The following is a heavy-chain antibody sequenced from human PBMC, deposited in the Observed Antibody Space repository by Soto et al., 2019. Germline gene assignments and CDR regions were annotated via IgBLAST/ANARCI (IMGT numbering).Heavy chain of an antibody. CDR2: IYHSGST. V-gene: IGHV4-4*02. D-gene: IGHD6-19*01. CDR3: ARVEAVAGRGWFDP. Sequence: SETLSLTCAVSGGSISSSNWWSWVRQPPGKGLEWIGEIYHSGSTNYNPSLKSRVTISVDKSKNQFSLKLSSVTAADTAVYYCARVEAVAGRGWFDPWGQGTLVTVYS. J-gene: IGHJ5*02. CDR1: GGSISSSNW.